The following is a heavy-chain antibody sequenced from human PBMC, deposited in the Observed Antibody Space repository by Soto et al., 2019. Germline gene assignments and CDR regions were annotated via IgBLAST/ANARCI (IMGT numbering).Heavy chain of an antibody. Sequence: GGSLRLSCGASGFTFSSYAMSWVRQAPGKGLEWVSAISGSGGSTYYADSVKGRFTISRDNSKNTLYLQMNSLRAEDTAVYYCAKEVLNPFIIPGERPFFDYWGQGTLGTGS. CDR1: GFTFSSYA. CDR3: AKEVLNPFIIPGERPFFDY. CDR2: ISGSGGST. V-gene: IGHV3-23*01. J-gene: IGHJ4*02. D-gene: IGHD3-10*01.